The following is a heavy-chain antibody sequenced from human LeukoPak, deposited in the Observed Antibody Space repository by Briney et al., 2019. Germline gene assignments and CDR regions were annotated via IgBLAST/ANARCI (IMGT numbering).Heavy chain of an antibody. D-gene: IGHD2-15*01. CDR3: AREAPSCSGGSCYGDYFDY. J-gene: IGHJ4*02. Sequence: ASVKVSCKASGGTFSSYAISWVRQAPGQGPEWMGGIIPIFGTANYAQKFQGRVTITADKSTSTAYMELSSLRSEDTAVYYCAREAPSCSGGSCYGDYFDYWGQGTLVTVSS. CDR1: GGTFSSYA. CDR2: IIPIFGTA. V-gene: IGHV1-69*06.